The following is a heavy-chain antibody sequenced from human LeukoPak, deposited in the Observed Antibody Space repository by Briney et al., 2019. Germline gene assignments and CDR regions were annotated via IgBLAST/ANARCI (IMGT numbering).Heavy chain of an antibody. CDR1: GYTFTSYG. CDR2: ISAYNGNT. J-gene: IGHJ4*02. V-gene: IGHV1-18*01. Sequence: ASVKVSCKASGYTFTSYGISWVRQAPGQGLEWMGWISAYNGNTNYAQKLQGRVTMTTDTSTSTAYMELSSLRSEDTAVYYCARVVYGSGSAPFDYWGQGTLVTVSS. CDR3: ARVVYGSGSAPFDY. D-gene: IGHD3-10*01.